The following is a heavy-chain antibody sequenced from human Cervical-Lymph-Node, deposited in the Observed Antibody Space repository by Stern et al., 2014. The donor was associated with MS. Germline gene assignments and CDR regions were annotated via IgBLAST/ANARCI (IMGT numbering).Heavy chain of an antibody. CDR3: ATVGDHYDSSGYYYGY. J-gene: IGHJ4*02. Sequence: MQLVESGAEVKKPGSSVKVSCKASGGTFTSYAISWVRQAPGQGLEWMGGIIPLFGTAHYAQKFQGRVTITADESTRTAYMDLSSLRSEDTAIYYCATVGDHYDSSGYYYGYWGQGTQVTVSS. CDR1: GGTFTSYA. D-gene: IGHD3-22*01. CDR2: IIPLFGTA. V-gene: IGHV1-69*01.